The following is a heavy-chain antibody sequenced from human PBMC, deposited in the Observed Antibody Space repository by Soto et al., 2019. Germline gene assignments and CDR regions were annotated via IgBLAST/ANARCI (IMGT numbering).Heavy chain of an antibody. CDR2: ISGSGGST. CDR1: GFTFSTYA. V-gene: IGHV3-23*01. CDR3: AKEQLPDTAIIHYDMDV. D-gene: IGHD5-18*01. J-gene: IGHJ6*02. Sequence: GGSLRLSCAASGFTFSTYAMTWVRQAAGKGLEWVSAISGSGGSTYYADSVQGRFTISRDNSMNTLYLQMDSLRAEDTAVYYCAKEQLPDTAIIHYDMDVWGQGTTVTVSS.